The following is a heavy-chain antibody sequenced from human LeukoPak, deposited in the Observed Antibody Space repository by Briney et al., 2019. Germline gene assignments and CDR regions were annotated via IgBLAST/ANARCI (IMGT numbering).Heavy chain of an antibody. CDR3: ATPYSGDDFWDSGNFDL. Sequence: ASVKVSCKASGDTFTSYGISWVRQAPGQGLEWMGWISAYNGNADYAQKFQGRVTMTTDTSTSTAYMELRSLRSDDTAVYYCATPYSGDDFWDSGNFDLWGRGTLVTVSS. V-gene: IGHV1-18*01. D-gene: IGHD5-12*01. CDR1: GDTFTSYG. J-gene: IGHJ2*01. CDR2: ISAYNGNA.